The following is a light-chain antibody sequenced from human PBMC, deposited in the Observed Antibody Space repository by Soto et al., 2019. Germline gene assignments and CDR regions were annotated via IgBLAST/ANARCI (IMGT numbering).Light chain of an antibody. J-gene: IGKJ5*01. Sequence: IVLTQSPGTLSLSPGERATLSCRASQSVTSSYLVWYQQKRGQAPRLLIYGASNRATGIPDRFSGSGSGTDFTLTISRLEPEDFAVYYCQQYGSTPPITFGQGTRLEIK. CDR1: QSVTSSY. CDR3: QQYGSTPPIT. CDR2: GAS. V-gene: IGKV3-20*01.